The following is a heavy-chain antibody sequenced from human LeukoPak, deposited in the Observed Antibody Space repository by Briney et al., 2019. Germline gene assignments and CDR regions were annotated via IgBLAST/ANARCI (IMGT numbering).Heavy chain of an antibody. CDR1: GGSISIGGYY. CDR3: ARSRSGVAVPAXXXAFDI. CDR2: IYYSGST. Sequence: SETLSLTCTVSGGSISIGGYYWSWIRQHPGKGLEWIGYIYYSGSTYYNPSLKSRVTISVDTSKNQFSLNLSSVTAADTAVYYCARSRSGVAVPAXXXAFDIWGQGTMVTVSS. J-gene: IGHJ3*02. D-gene: IGHD2-2*01. V-gene: IGHV4-31*03.